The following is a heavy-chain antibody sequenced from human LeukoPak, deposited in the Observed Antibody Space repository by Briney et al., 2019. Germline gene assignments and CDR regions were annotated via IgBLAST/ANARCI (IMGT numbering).Heavy chain of an antibody. CDR3: ARDRGDYYGSGSYYWDY. V-gene: IGHV3-11*06. Sequence: GGSLRLSCAASGFTFSDYYMSWIRQAPGKGLEWVSYISSSSSYTNYADSVKGRFTISRDNAKNSLYLQMNSLRAEDTAVYYCARDRGDYYGSGSYYWDYWGQGTLVTVSS. J-gene: IGHJ4*02. CDR2: ISSSSSYT. CDR1: GFTFSDYY. D-gene: IGHD3-10*01.